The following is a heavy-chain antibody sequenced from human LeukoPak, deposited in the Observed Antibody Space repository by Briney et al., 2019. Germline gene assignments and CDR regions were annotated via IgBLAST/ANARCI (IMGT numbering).Heavy chain of an antibody. CDR3: AREPGYYYDSSGPNDY. D-gene: IGHD3-22*01. CDR1: GYTFTSYG. V-gene: IGHV1-18*01. Sequence: ASVKVSCKASGYTFTSYGISWVRQAPGQGLEWMGWISAYNGNTNYAQKLQGRVTMTTDTSTSTAYMELRSLRSDDTAVYYCAREPGYYYDSSGPNDYWGQGTLATVSS. CDR2: ISAYNGNT. J-gene: IGHJ4*02.